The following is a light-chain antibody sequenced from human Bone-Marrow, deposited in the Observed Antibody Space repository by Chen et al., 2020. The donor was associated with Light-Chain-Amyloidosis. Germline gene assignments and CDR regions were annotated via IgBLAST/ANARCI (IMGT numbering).Light chain of an antibody. CDR3: SSYTSSSTDVV. CDR1: SSDVGGYNY. J-gene: IGLJ2*01. CDR2: DVS. Sequence: QSALTQPASVSGSPGQSITISCTGTSSDVGGYNYVSWYQQHPGKAPQLMIYDVSNRPSGVSKRVSGSKSGNTASLTISGLQAEDEADYYCSSYTSSSTDVVFGGGTKLTVL. V-gene: IGLV2-14*03.